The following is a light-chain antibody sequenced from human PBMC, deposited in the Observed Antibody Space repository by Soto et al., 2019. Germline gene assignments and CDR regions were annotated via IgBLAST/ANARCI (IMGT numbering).Light chain of an antibody. CDR2: AAS. CDR3: QQSYSSPQT. CDR1: QDISNY. J-gene: IGKJ2*01. Sequence: DIQMTQSPSSLSASVGDSVTITCRASQDISNYLAWFQQKPGKPPKLLIYAASTLESGVPSRFSGGRSGTDFTLTISSLQPEDVATYFCQQSYSSPQTFGQGTKVDIK. V-gene: IGKV1-27*01.